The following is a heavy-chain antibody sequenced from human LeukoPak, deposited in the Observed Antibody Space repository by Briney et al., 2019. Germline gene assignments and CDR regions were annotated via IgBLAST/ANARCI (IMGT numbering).Heavy chain of an antibody. CDR3: AELGITMIGGV. CDR2: ISGSGVST. Sequence: GGSLRLSCAASGFTITSHGMNWVRQAPGKGLEWVSGISGSGVSTYYADFVKGRFTISRDISNNTLYLQMNSLRAEDTAVYYCAELGITMIGGVWGKGTTVTISS. CDR1: GFTITSHG. D-gene: IGHD3-10*02. J-gene: IGHJ6*04. V-gene: IGHV3-23*01.